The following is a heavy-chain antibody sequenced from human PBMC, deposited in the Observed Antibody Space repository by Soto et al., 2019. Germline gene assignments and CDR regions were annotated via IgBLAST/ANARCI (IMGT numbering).Heavy chain of an antibody. CDR2: ISAYNGNT. Sequence: QVQLVQSGAEVKKPGASVKVSCKASGYTFTSYGISWVRQAPGQGLEWMGWISAYNGNTNNAQKLKGRVTMTTDTSTSTAYMELRSQRSDDTAVYYCAREGEDYDFWSGYYWFDPWGQGTLVTVSS. J-gene: IGHJ5*02. CDR1: GYTFTSYG. CDR3: AREGEDYDFWSGYYWFDP. D-gene: IGHD3-3*01. V-gene: IGHV1-18*01.